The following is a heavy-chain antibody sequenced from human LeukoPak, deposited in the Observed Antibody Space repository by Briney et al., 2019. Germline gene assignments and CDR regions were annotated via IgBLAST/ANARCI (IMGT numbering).Heavy chain of an antibody. CDR2: INTSTGNP. V-gene: IGHV7-4-1*02. Sequence: GASVKVSCKASGYTFTSYAMNWVRQAPGQGLEWMGGINTSTGNPTYAQGFTGRFVFSLDTSVSTAYLQISSLKAEDTAVYYCARDRSGKRSAIFDYWGQGTLVTVSS. D-gene: IGHD5-24*01. J-gene: IGHJ4*02. CDR1: GYTFTSYA. CDR3: ARDRSGKRSAIFDY.